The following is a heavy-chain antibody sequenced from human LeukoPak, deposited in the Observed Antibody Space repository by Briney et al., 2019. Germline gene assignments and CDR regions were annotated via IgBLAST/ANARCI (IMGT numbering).Heavy chain of an antibody. CDR2: INPNSGGT. CDR1: GYTFTGYY. D-gene: IGHD1-26*01. V-gene: IGHV1-2*02. J-gene: IGHJ1*01. CDR3: ARDLIGELLADEYFQH. Sequence: GASVKVSCKASGYTFTGYYMHWVRQAPGQGLEWMGWINPNSGGTNYAQKFQGRVTMTRDTSISTAYMELSRLRSDDTAVYYCARDLIGELLADEYFQHWGQGTLVTVSS.